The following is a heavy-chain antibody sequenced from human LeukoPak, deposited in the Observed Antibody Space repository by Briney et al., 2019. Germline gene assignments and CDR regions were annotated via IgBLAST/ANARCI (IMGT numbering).Heavy chain of an antibody. V-gene: IGHV4-39*01. CDR1: GGSISSSDFY. CDR2: IYFSGVT. CDR3: ARVGYCSSTMCYGTFYYYMDV. Sequence: SETLSLTCTVSGGSISSSDFYWGWIRQSPEKGLEWIGNIYFSGVTYFSPSLKSRVTLFLDTSKNQFSLKLRSVTAADTAVYYCARVGYCSSTMCYGTFYYYMDVRGKGTTVTVSS. D-gene: IGHD2-2*01. J-gene: IGHJ6*03.